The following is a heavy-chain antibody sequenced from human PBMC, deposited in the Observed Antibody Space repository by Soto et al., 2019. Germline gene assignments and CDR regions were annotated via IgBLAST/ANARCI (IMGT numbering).Heavy chain of an antibody. CDR1: GGSISSGDYY. Sequence: ASETLSLTCTVSGGSISSGDYYWSWIRQPPGKGLEWIGYIYYSGSTYYNPSLKSRVTISVDTSKNQFSLKLSSVTAADTAVYYCARDQGIVGATEGWFDPWGQGTLVTVSS. CDR2: IYYSGST. CDR3: ARDQGIVGATEGWFDP. V-gene: IGHV4-30-4*01. J-gene: IGHJ5*02. D-gene: IGHD1-26*01.